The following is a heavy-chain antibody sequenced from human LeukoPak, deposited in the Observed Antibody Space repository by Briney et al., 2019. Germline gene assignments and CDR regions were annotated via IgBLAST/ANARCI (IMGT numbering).Heavy chain of an antibody. D-gene: IGHD6-13*01. CDR1: GFAFSSYS. Sequence: PGGSLRLSCAASGFAFSSYSMHWARQAPGKGLEWVSSMTSVTCIYYAASVKGRFTISRDNAKNSLYLQMNNLRVEDTAVYYCARIGAGGNGPPVLYWHFDLWGRGTLVTVSS. V-gene: IGHV3-21*01. CDR3: ARIGAGGNGPPVLYWHFDL. J-gene: IGHJ2*01. CDR2: MTSVTCI.